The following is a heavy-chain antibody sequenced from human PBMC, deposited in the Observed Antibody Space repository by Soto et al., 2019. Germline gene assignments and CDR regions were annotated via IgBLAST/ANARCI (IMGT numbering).Heavy chain of an antibody. CDR1: GGSISSGDYY. J-gene: IGHJ5*02. D-gene: IGHD2-8*01. V-gene: IGHV4-30-4*01. CDR3: ARVVSAPPVWDLPGLFDP. CDR2: IYYSGST. Sequence: TSETLSLTGTVSGGSISSGDYYWSWIRQPPGKGLEWIGYIYYSGSTYYNPSLKSRVTISVDTSKNQFSLKLSSVTAADTAVYYCARVVSAPPVWDLPGLFDPWGQGTLVTFSS.